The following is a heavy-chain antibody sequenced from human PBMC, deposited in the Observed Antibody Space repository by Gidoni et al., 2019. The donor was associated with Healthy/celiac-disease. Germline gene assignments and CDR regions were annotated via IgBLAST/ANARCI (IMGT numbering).Heavy chain of an antibody. J-gene: IGHJ4*02. CDR1: GFTFSSYW. CDR2: INSDGSST. D-gene: IGHD6-19*01. V-gene: IGHV3-74*01. Sequence: EVQLVESGGGLVQPGGSLRLSCAASGFTFSSYWMHWVRQAPGKGLVWVSRINSDGSSTSYADSVKGRFTISRVNAKNTLYLQMNSLRAEDTAVYYCASLPPPQMTAVAGDYWGQGTLVTVSS. CDR3: ASLPPPQMTAVAGDY.